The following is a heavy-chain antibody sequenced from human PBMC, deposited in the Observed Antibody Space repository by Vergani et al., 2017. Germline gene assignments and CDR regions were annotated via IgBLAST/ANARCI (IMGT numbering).Heavy chain of an antibody. Sequence: VQLQQWGAGLLKPSETLSLTCAVYGGSFSGYYWSWVRQAPGKGLEWVSVIYSGGSTYYADSVKGRFTISRDNSKNTLYLQMNSLRAEDTAVYYCARGGGYWGQGTLVTVSS. CDR1: GGSFSGYY. CDR3: ARGGGY. CDR2: IYSGGST. V-gene: IGHV3-53*01. J-gene: IGHJ4*02. D-gene: IGHD2-15*01.